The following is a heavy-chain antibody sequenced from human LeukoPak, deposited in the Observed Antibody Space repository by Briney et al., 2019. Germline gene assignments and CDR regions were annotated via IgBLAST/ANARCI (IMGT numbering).Heavy chain of an antibody. CDR2: ISYDGSNK. D-gene: IGHD5-18*01. CDR3: AREAVDTAMVTGIDY. CDR1: GFTFSSYA. Sequence: PGRSLRLSCAASGFTFSSYAMHWVRQAPGKGLEWVAVISYDGSNKYYADSVKGRFTISRDNSKNTLYLQMNSLRAEDTAVYYCAREAVDTAMVTGIDYWGQGTLVTVSS. V-gene: IGHV3-30*04. J-gene: IGHJ4*02.